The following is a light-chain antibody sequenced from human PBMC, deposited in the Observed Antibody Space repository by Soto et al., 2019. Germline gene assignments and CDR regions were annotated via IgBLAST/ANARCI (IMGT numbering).Light chain of an antibody. V-gene: IGKV1-5*01. CDR1: QSVSNW. J-gene: IGKJ1*01. Sequence: DTQMTQSPSTLSASLGDRVTISCRASQSVSNWLAWYQQKPGKAPELLIYDASSLKSGVPSRFSGSGSGTEFTLTISSLQPEDFATYYCNQYTNSWTFGQGTKVDIK. CDR3: NQYTNSWT. CDR2: DAS.